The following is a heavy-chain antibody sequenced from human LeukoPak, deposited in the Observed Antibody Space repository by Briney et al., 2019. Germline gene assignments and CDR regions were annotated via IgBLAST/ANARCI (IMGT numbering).Heavy chain of an antibody. CDR2: ISNSGST. V-gene: IGHV4-39*07. J-gene: IGHJ4*02. CDR3: ARANSSGYRYYFDY. Sequence: PSETLSLTCTVSGASISSRPYYWGWIRQPPGKGLEWIGSISNSGSTYYSPSLKSRVTISVDTSKNQFSLKLSSVTAADTAVYYCARANSSGYRYYFDYWGQGTLVTVSS. CDR1: GASISSRPYY. D-gene: IGHD3-22*01.